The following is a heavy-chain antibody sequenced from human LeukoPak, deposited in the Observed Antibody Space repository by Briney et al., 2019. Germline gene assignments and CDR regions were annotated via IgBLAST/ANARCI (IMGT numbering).Heavy chain of an antibody. CDR3: ARDVQVATIYPLDY. V-gene: IGHV3-21*01. J-gene: IGHJ4*02. D-gene: IGHD5-12*01. CDR1: GFTFSNAW. CDR2: ISSSSSYI. Sequence: GGSLRLSCAASGFTFSNAWMSWVRQAPGKGLEWVSSISSSSSYIYYADSVKGRFTISRDNAKNSLYLQMNSLRAEDTALYYCARDVQVATIYPLDYWGQGTLVTVSS.